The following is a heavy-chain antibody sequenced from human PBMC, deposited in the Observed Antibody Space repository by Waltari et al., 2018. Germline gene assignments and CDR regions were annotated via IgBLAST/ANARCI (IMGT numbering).Heavy chain of an antibody. CDR1: GFRFSNYW. CDR2: IRKDESSI. J-gene: IGHJ6*02. V-gene: IGHV3-74*03. D-gene: IGHD3-10*01. Sequence: EEQLLESGGGLVQPGDSLRLSCAASGFRFSNYWMNWVRQAPGKGLVWVERIRKDESSITYADAVKGRFTISRDNAKNTLYMQMKRLRAEDTAVYYCVRLAQRTYRSPVPGRHYYYGMDVWGQGTTVTVSS. CDR3: VRLAQRTYRSPVPGRHYYYGMDV.